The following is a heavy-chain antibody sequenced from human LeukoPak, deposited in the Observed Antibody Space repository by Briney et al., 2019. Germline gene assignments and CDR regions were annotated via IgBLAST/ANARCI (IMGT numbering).Heavy chain of an antibody. Sequence: SETLSLTCTVSGGSISNFYWTWIRQSPGKGLEWIGYISYSGTTKYSPSLKSRVTMSLDTSKNQFSLKLNSVTAADTAVYYCARDSVLLWFGETEGWFDPWGQGTLVTVSS. D-gene: IGHD3-10*01. J-gene: IGHJ5*02. CDR1: GGSISNFY. CDR3: ARDSVLLWFGETEGWFDP. CDR2: ISYSGTT. V-gene: IGHV4-59*12.